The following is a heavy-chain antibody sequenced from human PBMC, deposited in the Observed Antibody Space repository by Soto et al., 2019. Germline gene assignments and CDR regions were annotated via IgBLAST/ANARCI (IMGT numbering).Heavy chain of an antibody. V-gene: IGHV1-3*01. Sequence: QVPLVQSRAEVRKPGASVKISCKASGYTFTSYAMHWVPQAPGQRLEWMGWINAGNGYTKYSQKFQGRVTVTSDTSASTAYMGLSSLRAEDTAVYYCATAGDDCSTTSCYVIDYWGQGTLVTVSS. CDR3: ATAGDDCSTTSCYVIDY. J-gene: IGHJ4*02. CDR2: INAGNGYT. D-gene: IGHD2-2*01. CDR1: GYTFTSYA.